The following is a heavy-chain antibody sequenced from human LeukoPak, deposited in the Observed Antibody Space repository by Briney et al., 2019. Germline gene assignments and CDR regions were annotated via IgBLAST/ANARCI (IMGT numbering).Heavy chain of an antibody. CDR2: ISGSSGST. D-gene: IGHD6-19*01. J-gene: IGHJ4*02. V-gene: IGHV3-23*01. Sequence: GGSLRLSCAASGFTFSSYAMSWVRQAPGKGLEWVSAISGSSGSTYYADSVKGRFTISRDNSKNTLYLQMNSLRAEDTAVYYCAKGPPEYSSGWFSFAYFDYWGQGTLVTVSS. CDR3: AKGPPEYSSGWFSFAYFDY. CDR1: GFTFSSYA.